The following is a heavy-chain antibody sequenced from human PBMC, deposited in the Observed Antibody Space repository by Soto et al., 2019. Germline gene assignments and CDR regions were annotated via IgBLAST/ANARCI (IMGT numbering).Heavy chain of an antibody. CDR1: GFTFSSYA. CDR3: ARDMGYYYDSSGYFASVFDY. CDR2: ISYDGSNK. D-gene: IGHD3-22*01. V-gene: IGHV3-30-3*01. J-gene: IGHJ4*02. Sequence: PGGSLRLSCAASGFTFSSYAMHWVRQAPGKGLEWVAVISYDGSNKYYADSVKGRFTISRDNSKNTLYLQMNSLRAEDTAVYCRARDMGYYYDSSGYFASVFDYWGQGTLVTVSS.